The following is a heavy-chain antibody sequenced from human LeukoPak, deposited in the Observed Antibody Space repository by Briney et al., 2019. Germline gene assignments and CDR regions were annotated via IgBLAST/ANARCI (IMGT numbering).Heavy chain of an antibody. CDR3: ARDTGDPSQGALSSVDY. CDR2: ISGYNGKT. D-gene: IGHD2-21*02. J-gene: IGHJ4*02. V-gene: IGHV1-18*01. Sequence: GASVTVSFKASGYTFTIYGISWVRQAPGQGREWMGWISGYNGKTKYGQDLQGRVTMTTDTSTSTAYMEVRSLRSDDTAVYYCARDTGDPSQGALSSVDYWGQGTLVTVSA. CDR1: GYTFTIYG.